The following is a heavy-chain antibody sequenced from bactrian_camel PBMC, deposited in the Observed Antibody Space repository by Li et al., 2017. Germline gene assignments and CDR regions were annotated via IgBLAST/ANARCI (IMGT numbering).Heavy chain of an antibody. CDR1: GLTFTDYD. D-gene: IGHD1*01. CDR2: INVGGGST. Sequence: VQLVESGGGLVQPGGSLRLSCAASGLTFTDYDMTWVRRAPGKGLEWVSSINVGGGSTYYADSVKGRFTISRDNAKNTLYLQMNNLKTEDTAVYYCAAEFGPRLQSWKPQEGQGTQVTVS. V-gene: IGHV3S40*01. J-gene: IGHJ4*01.